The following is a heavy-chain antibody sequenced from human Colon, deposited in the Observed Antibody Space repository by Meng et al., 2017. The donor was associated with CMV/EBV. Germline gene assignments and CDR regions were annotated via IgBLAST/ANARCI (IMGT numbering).Heavy chain of an antibody. CDR1: AFNASGGD. Sequence: GGCWAQPGALRRLCGAVSAFNASGGDMCWVRQAPGKGLEWVSSIFSNVNTFYAYSVKGRFTISRDDSKNILFLQMNTLRAEDTAVYSCADFENGPGYWGQGTVVTVSS. CDR3: ADFENGPGY. V-gene: IGHV3-66*01. D-gene: IGHD1-14*01. J-gene: IGHJ4*02. CDR2: IFSNVNT.